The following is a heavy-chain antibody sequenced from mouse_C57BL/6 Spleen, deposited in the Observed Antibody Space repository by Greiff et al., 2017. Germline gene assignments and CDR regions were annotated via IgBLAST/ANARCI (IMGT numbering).Heavy chain of an antibody. CDR2: ISYDGSN. V-gene: IGHV3-6*01. CDR1: GYSITSGYY. CDR3: ARIYYDYDVWYFDV. Sequence: EVQPQESGPGLVKPSQSLSLTCSVTGYSITSGYYWNWIRQFPGNKLEWMGYISYDGSNNYNPSLKNRISITRDTSKNQFFLKLNSVTTEDTATYYCARIYYDYDVWYFDVWGTGTTVTVSS. D-gene: IGHD2-4*01. J-gene: IGHJ1*03.